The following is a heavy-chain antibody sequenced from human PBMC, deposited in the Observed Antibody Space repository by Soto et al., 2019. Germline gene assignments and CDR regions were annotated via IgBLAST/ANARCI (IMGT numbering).Heavy chain of an antibody. Sequence: LSLTCTVSGGSISSSSYYWGWIRQPPGKGLEWIGSIYYSGITYYNPSLKSRVTISVDTSKNQFSLKLSSVTVADTAVYYCARRRSGWPGVWFDPWGQGTLVTVSS. V-gene: IGHV4-39*01. D-gene: IGHD6-19*01. CDR1: GGSISSSSYY. CDR3: ARRRSGWPGVWFDP. CDR2: IYYSGIT. J-gene: IGHJ5*02.